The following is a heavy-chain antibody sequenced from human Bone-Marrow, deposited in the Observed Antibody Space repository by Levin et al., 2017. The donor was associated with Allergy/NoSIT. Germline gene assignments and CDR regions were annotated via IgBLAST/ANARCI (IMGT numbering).Heavy chain of an antibody. D-gene: IGHD4-11*01. V-gene: IGHV3-7*01. CDR1: GFPFSSHW. CDR2: IEKDGSDK. J-gene: IGHJ4*02. Sequence: GGSLRLSCAASGFPFSSHWMTWVRQAPGKGLEWVSNIEKDGSDKYYVDSVKGRFTISRDNARNSVYLQMNSLRPEDTAVYFCATNTDYKFEFWGQGTLATVTS. CDR3: ATNTDYKFEF.